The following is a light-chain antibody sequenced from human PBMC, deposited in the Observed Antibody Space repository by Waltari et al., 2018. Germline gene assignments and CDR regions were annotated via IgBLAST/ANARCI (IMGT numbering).Light chain of an antibody. Sequence: SYVLTQPPSVSVAPGETARITCGGNNIASKSVHWYRQRPGQAPVVVISYDNDRAAGIPEGCSGSNSGNTATLTISRVEAGDEADYYCQVWDANTDPGVFGTGTEVTVL. CDR2: YDN. J-gene: IGLJ1*01. CDR3: QVWDANTDPGV. CDR1: NIASKS. V-gene: IGLV3-21*01.